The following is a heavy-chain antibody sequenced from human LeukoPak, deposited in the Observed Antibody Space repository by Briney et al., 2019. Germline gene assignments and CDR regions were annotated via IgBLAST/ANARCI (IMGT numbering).Heavy chain of an antibody. V-gene: IGHV5-51*01. Sequence: DSDTRYSPSFQGQVTISADKSISTAYLQWSSLKASDTAMYYCARHVDGSGSYSTALHFDCWGQGTLVTVSS. CDR2: DSDT. J-gene: IGHJ4*02. CDR3: ARHVDGSGSYSTALHFDC. D-gene: IGHD3-10*01.